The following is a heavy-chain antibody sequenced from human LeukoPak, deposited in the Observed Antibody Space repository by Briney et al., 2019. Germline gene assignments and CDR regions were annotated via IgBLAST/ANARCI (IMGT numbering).Heavy chain of an antibody. CDR3: AKDVRAEGHRYFDD. CDR2: LAHDGIIR. CDR1: RFILTNYG. V-gene: IGHV3-30*02. J-gene: IGHJ4*02. Sequence: GGSLRLSCTVSRFILTNYGIQWVRQVPGKGRECVAFLAHDGIIRFFGDSVKGRFTVSRDTSKNTVYLQMNALRLEHTAVYYCAKDVRAEGHRYFDDWGQGTLVTVSS. D-gene: IGHD3-10*02.